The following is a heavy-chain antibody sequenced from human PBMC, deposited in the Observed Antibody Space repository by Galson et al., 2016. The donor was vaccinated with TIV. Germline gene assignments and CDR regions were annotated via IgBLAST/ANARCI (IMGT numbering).Heavy chain of an antibody. Sequence: SLRLSCAASGSTFSSWPMSWVRRAPGKGLEWVSAISASGGNTFYADSVKGRFTISRDNSKKTLYLQMDSLRAEDTAVYYFAKSFQYFYENSGYFPYGFHIWGRGPMVTVSS. D-gene: IGHD3-22*01. J-gene: IGHJ3*02. V-gene: IGHV3-23*01. CDR3: AKSFQYFYENSGYFPYGFHI. CDR2: ISASGGNT. CDR1: GSTFSSWP.